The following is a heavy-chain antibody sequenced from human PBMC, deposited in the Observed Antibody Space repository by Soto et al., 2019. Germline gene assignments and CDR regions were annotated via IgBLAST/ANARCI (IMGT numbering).Heavy chain of an antibody. Sequence: PSETVSLTCTVSGASITYGAYSWSWIRQTPGKGLEWIGYINHLETTFYNPSFESRLTLSIDRTKNQFSLNLKSMSAADRAVYFCARGGGFDSFDYWGQGILVTVSS. V-gene: IGHV4-30-2*01. CDR2: INHLETT. J-gene: IGHJ4*02. CDR3: ARGGGFDSFDY. CDR1: GASITYGAYS. D-gene: IGHD3-10*01.